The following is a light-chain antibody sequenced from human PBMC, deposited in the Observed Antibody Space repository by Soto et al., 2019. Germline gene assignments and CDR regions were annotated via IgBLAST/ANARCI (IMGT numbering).Light chain of an antibody. Sequence: IVLTQSPGTLSLSPGERATLSCRASQSVSSSYLAWYQQKPGQAPRLLIYGASSRATGIPDRFSGSGSGTDFTLTISRLEPEDFAVYYCEYYGTSVTFGGGTMVDIK. CDR2: GAS. V-gene: IGKV3-20*01. CDR1: QSVSSSY. J-gene: IGKJ4*01. CDR3: EYYGTSVT.